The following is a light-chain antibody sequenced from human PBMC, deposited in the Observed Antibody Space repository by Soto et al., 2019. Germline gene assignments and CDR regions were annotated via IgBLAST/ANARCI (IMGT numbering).Light chain of an antibody. J-gene: IGLJ2*01. CDR2: GVT. V-gene: IGLV2-14*03. CDR1: SSDVGRYNY. Sequence: QSALTQPASVSGSPGQAITISCTGTSSDVGRYNYVSWYQQYSGKAPKLMIYGVTNRPSGVSDRFSGSKSGNTASLTISGLQAEDEGEYYCSSFTTSSTLIFGGGTKLTVL. CDR3: SSFTTSSTLI.